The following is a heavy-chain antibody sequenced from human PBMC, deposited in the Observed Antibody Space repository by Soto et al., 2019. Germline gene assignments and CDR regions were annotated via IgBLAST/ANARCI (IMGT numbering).Heavy chain of an antibody. D-gene: IGHD2-15*01. CDR3: ARDQGYCSGGSCYGWFDP. CDR1: GGTFSSYT. Sequence: SVKVSCKASGGTFSSYTISWVRQAPGQGLEWMGRIIPILGIANYAQKFQGRVTITADKSTSTAYMELSSLRSEDTAVYYCARDQGYCSGGSCYGWFDPWGQGTLVTVSS. V-gene: IGHV1-69*04. J-gene: IGHJ5*02. CDR2: IIPILGIA.